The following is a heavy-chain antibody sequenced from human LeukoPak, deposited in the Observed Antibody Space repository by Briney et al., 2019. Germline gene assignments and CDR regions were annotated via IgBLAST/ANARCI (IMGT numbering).Heavy chain of an antibody. CDR1: GYTFTDYY. D-gene: IGHD3-22*01. Sequence: ASVKVSCKASGYTFTDYYMHWVRQAPGQGLEWMGWINPNSGGTNYARKFQGRVTMTRDTSISTAYMELSRLTSDDTAVYYCAREDYDSSGYRDDDCWGQGTLVTVSS. CDR2: INPNSGGT. V-gene: IGHV1-2*02. J-gene: IGHJ4*02. CDR3: AREDYDSSGYRDDDC.